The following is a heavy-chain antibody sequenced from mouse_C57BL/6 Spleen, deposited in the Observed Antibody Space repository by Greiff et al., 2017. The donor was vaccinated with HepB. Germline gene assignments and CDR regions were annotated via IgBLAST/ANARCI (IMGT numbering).Heavy chain of an antibody. V-gene: IGHV1-52*01. CDR2: IDPSDSET. J-gene: IGHJ2*01. Sequence: QVQLQQPGAELVRPGSSVKLSCKASCYTFTSYWMHWVKQRPIQGLEWIGNIDPSDSETHYNQKFKDKATLTVDKSSSTAYMQLSSLTSEYSAVYYCAFYYYGSRETYYFDYWGQGTTLTVSS. CDR1: CYTFTSYW. CDR3: AFYYYGSRETYYFDY. D-gene: IGHD1-1*01.